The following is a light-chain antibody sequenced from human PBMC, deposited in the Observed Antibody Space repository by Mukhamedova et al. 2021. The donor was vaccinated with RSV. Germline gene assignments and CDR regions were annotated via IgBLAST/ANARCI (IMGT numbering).Light chain of an antibody. CDR3: QQYNDFRS. J-gene: IGKJ1*01. Sequence: SINNWLAWYQQKAGKAPKLLIYKASSLESGVPSRFSGSGSGTEFTLTISSLQPDDFATYYCQQYNDFRSFGQGT. CDR1: SINNW. V-gene: IGKV1-5*03. CDR2: KAS.